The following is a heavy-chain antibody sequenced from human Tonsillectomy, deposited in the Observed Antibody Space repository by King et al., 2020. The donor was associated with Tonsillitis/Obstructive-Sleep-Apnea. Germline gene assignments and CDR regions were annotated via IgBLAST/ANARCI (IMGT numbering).Heavy chain of an antibody. CDR2: INHSGST. D-gene: IGHD5-12*01. CDR3: ARTGPGWLRLRPGELWFDP. J-gene: IGHJ5*02. Sequence: VQLQQWGAGLLKPSETLSLTCAVYGGSFSGYYWSWIRQPPGKGLEWIGEINHSGSTNYNPSLKSRVTISVDTSKNQFSLKLSSVTAADTAVYYCARTGPGWLRLRPGELWFDPWGQGTLVTVSS. V-gene: IGHV4-34*01. CDR1: GGSFSGYY.